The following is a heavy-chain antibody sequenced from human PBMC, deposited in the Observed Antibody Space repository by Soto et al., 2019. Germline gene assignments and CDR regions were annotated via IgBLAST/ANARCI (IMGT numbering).Heavy chain of an antibody. V-gene: IGHV3-11*01. CDR2: INTGGSPA. J-gene: IGHJ5*02. D-gene: IGHD1-26*01. CDR3: ATGGIYYET. Sequence: GGSLRLSCAVSGFAFRHNYLTWIRQAPGKGLEWLSYINTGGSPAYYADSVKGRFTISTDIAKKSLYLQMDSLRADDTGVYYCATGGIYYETWGQGTLVTVSS. CDR1: GFAFRHNY.